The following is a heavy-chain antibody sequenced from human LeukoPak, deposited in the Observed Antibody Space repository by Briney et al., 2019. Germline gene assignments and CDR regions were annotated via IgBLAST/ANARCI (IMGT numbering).Heavy chain of an antibody. V-gene: IGHV4-34*01. CDR2: INHSGST. J-gene: IGHJ6*03. Sequence: SETLSLTCAVYGGSFSGYYWSWIRQPPGRGLEWIGEINHSGSTNYNPSLKSRVTISVDTSKNQFSLKLSSVTAADTAVYYCARVLITTYSSSWYTNYYYYYMDVWGKGTTVTVSS. CDR3: ARVLITTYSSSWYTNYYYYYMDV. D-gene: IGHD6-13*01. CDR1: GGSFSGYY.